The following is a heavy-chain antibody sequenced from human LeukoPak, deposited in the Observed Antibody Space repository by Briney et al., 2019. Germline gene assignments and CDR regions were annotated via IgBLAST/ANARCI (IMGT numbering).Heavy chain of an antibody. J-gene: IGHJ6*03. CDR1: GGPFSGYY. CDR2: IHNSGNS. D-gene: IGHD3-3*01. CDR3: ARVTLYDFWSGYYYYMDV. V-gene: IGHV4-59*01. Sequence: SETLSLTCAVYGGPFSGYYWSWIRQPPGKGLEWIAYIHNSGNSNYNPSLKSRVTISADTSKNQFSLKLSSVTAADTAVYYCARVTLYDFWSGYYYYMDVWGKGTTVTVSS.